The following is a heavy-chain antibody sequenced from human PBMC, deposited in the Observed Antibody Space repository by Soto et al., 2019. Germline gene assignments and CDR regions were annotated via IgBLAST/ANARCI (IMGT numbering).Heavy chain of an antibody. Sequence: ESGGGLVKPGGSLRVSCAASGFTFSTYTMTWVRQAPGKGLEWVASISGPSTYIYYADSVKGRFTISRDNAENSLFLQMNSLRAEDTALYYCAREVRRGWFDPWGPGTLVTVSS. CDR1: GFTFSTYT. V-gene: IGHV3-21*01. CDR2: ISGPSTYI. CDR3: AREVRRGWFDP. J-gene: IGHJ5*02.